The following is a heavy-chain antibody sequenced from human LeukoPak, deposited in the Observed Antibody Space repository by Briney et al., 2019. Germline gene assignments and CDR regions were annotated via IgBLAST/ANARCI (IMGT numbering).Heavy chain of an antibody. Sequence: GGSLRLSCAASGFTFSSYDMHWVRQATGKGLEWVSAIGTAGDTYYPGSVKGRFTISRENAKNSLYLQMNSLRAGDTAVYYCARGDCSGGSCYRNDAFDIWGQGTMVTVSS. CDR2: IGTAGDT. V-gene: IGHV3-13*01. CDR1: GFTFSSYD. J-gene: IGHJ3*02. CDR3: ARGDCSGGSCYRNDAFDI. D-gene: IGHD2-15*01.